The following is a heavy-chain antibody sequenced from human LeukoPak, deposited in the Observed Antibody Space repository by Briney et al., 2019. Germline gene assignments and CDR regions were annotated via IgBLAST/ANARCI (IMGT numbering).Heavy chain of an antibody. J-gene: IGHJ4*02. CDR1: GFTFSSYG. D-gene: IGHD4-17*01. V-gene: IGHV3-30*18. CDR3: AKDALRYGDYVPNYFDY. CDR2: ISYDGSNK. Sequence: PGRSLRLSCAASGFTFSSYGMHWVRQAPGKGLEWVAVISYDGSNKYNADSVKGRFTISRDNSKNTLYLQMNSLRAEDTAVYYCAKDALRYGDYVPNYFDYWGQGTLVTVSS.